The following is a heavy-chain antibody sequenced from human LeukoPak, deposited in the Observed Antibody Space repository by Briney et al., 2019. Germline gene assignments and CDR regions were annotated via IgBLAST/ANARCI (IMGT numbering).Heavy chain of an antibody. CDR2: IYYSGST. CDR1: GGSISSYY. J-gene: IGHJ4*02. D-gene: IGHD2-15*01. Sequence: SETLSLTCTGSGGSISSYYWSWIRQPPGKGLEWIGYIYYSGSTNYNPSLKSRVTISVDTSKNQFSLKLSSVTAADTAVYYCARILCSGGSCYSRYFDYWGQGTLVTVSS. V-gene: IGHV4-59*01. CDR3: ARILCSGGSCYSRYFDY.